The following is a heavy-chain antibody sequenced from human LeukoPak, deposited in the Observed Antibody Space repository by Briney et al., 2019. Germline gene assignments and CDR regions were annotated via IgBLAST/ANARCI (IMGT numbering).Heavy chain of an antibody. CDR2: ISVSGGRT. V-gene: IGHV3-23*01. CDR3: AHGAIFGVVNAA. CDR1: GFAFSSYA. J-gene: IGHJ5*02. D-gene: IGHD3-3*01. Sequence: GTSLRLSCAASGFAFSSYAMHWVRQAPGKGLEWVSGISVSGGRTDYADSVKGRFTISRDNSKNTLYLQMNSLRAEDTAVYYCAHGAIFGVVNAAWGQGTLVTVSS.